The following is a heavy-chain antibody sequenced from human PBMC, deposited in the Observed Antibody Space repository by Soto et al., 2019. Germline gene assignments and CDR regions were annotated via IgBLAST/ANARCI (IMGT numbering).Heavy chain of an antibody. CDR2: IHYTGST. V-gene: IGHV4-59*01. Sequence: SETLSLTCTVSGGSMSRYYWTWIRQPPGKGLEWIGNIHYTGSTNYNPSLKSRVTILLGTSTSQFSLKVSSVTAADTAVYYCARDLTISSTNGPLDPWGHGTLVTVSS. J-gene: IGHJ5*02. CDR1: GGSMSRYY. D-gene: IGHD1-1*01. CDR3: ARDLTISSTNGPLDP.